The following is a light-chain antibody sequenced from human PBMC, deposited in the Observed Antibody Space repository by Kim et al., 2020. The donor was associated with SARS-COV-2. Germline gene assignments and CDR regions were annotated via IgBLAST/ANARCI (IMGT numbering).Light chain of an antibody. Sequence: ASGGDRVTITCRASQSISSCLAWYQQKPGKAPKLLIYDASRLKSGVPSRFTGSGSGTEFTLTISSLQPDDFASDYCQQYNTYPWTFGQGTKVDIK. CDR3: QQYNTYPWT. J-gene: IGKJ1*01. CDR2: DAS. CDR1: QSISSC. V-gene: IGKV1-5*01.